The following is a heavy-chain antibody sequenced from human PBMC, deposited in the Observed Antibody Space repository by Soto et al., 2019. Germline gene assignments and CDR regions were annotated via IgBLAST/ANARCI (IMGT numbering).Heavy chain of an antibody. CDR2: IIPILGIA. CDR3: ASAHHLEYIIWFDP. D-gene: IGHD1-1*01. Sequence: QVQLVQSGAEVKKPGSSVKVSCKASGGTFSSYTISWVRQAPGQGLEWMGRIIPILGIANYAQKFQGRVTITADKSTSTDYMELSSLSFEDTAVDFCASAHHLEYIIWFDPWGQGTLVTVS. CDR1: GGTFSSYT. J-gene: IGHJ5*02. V-gene: IGHV1-69*02.